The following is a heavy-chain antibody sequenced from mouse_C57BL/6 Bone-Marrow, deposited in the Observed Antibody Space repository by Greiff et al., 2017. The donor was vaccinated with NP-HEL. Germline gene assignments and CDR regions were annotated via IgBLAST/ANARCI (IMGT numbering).Heavy chain of an antibody. CDR2: IYPGSGGT. V-gene: IGHV1-55*01. CDR1: GYTFTSYW. J-gene: IGHJ4*01. D-gene: IGHD1-1*01. CDR3: AREDFYYYGSSYAMDY. Sequence: QVQLQQSGAELVKPGASVKMSCKASGYTFTSYWITWVKQRPGQGLEWIGDIYPGSGGTNYNEKFKSKATLTVDTSSSTAYMQLSSLTSEDSAVYYCAREDFYYYGSSYAMDYWGQGTSVTVSS.